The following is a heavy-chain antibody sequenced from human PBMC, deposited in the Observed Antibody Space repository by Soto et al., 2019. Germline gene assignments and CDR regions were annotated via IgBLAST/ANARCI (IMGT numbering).Heavy chain of an antibody. J-gene: IGHJ4*02. V-gene: IGHV3-73*01. CDR3: TRGYGDYVRDY. D-gene: IGHD4-17*01. Sequence: EVQLVESGGGLVQPGGSLKLSCAVSGFTFSGSAMHWVRQASGKGLEWVGRIRSKSNSYATAYAASVKGRFTISRDDSKNPAYLRMNSLKTEDTAVYYCTRGYGDYVRDYWGQGTLVTVSS. CDR1: GFTFSGSA. CDR2: IRSKSNSYAT.